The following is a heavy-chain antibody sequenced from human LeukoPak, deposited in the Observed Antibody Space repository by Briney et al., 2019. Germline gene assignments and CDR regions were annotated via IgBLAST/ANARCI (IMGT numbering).Heavy chain of an antibody. Sequence: PGGSLRLSCAVSGLTFSSSWMDWVRQAPGKGLEWVAVISYDGSNEYYADSVKGRFTISRDNPKNTLYLQMSSLRAEDTAVYYCAKEFNRGLPDYWGQGTLVTVPS. V-gene: IGHV3-30*18. CDR2: ISYDGSNE. CDR3: AKEFNRGLPDY. CDR1: GLTFSSSW. J-gene: IGHJ4*02. D-gene: IGHD2-21*01.